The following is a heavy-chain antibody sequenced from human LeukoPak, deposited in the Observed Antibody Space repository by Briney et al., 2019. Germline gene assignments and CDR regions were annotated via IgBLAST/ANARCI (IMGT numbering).Heavy chain of an antibody. CDR3: ARERGGDYSNYYYYYSMDV. Sequence: GGSLRLSGAASGFTFDDYGMSWVRQAPGKGLEWVSGINWNGVTTRYADSVKGRFTISRDNAKNSLYLQTNSLRAEDTAFYYCARERGGDYSNYYYYYSMDVWGKGTTVTVSS. CDR2: INWNGVTT. J-gene: IGHJ6*03. CDR1: GFTFDDYG. D-gene: IGHD4-11*01. V-gene: IGHV3-20*04.